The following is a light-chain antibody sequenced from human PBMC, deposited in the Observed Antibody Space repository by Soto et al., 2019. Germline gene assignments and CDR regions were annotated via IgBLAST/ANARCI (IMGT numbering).Light chain of an antibody. J-gene: IGKJ4*01. V-gene: IGKV3-20*01. CDR2: DAS. Sequence: EIVLTQSPGTLSLSPGDSATLSCRASQSVSRNYLAWYQQKPGQAPSLLIFDASSRATGIPDRFSGSGSETDFTLTISRLEAEDFEVYHCQQYGTSPLTFGGGTKLEIK. CDR3: QQYGTSPLT. CDR1: QSVSRNY.